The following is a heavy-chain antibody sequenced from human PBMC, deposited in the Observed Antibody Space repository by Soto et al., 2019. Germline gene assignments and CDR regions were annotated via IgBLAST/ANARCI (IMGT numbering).Heavy chain of an antibody. CDR3: ARAPGYSSGWYDHPLRF. CDR2: ISTYNGNT. D-gene: IGHD6-19*01. CDR1: GYTFTSYD. V-gene: IGHV1-18*01. Sequence: GASVKVSCKASGYTFTSYDINWVRQAPGQGLEWMGRISTYNGNTNYAQKLQGRVTMTTDTSTSTAYMELRSLRSDDTAVYYCARAPGYSSGWYDHPLRFWGQGTLVTVSS. J-gene: IGHJ4*02.